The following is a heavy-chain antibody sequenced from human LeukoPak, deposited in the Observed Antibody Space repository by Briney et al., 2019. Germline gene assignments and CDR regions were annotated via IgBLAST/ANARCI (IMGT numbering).Heavy chain of an antibody. V-gene: IGHV1-46*01. CDR3: ARDRIVGATNYYYYGMDV. J-gene: IGHJ6*02. Sequence: ASVKVSCKASGYTFTSYYMHWVRQAPGQGLEWMGIINPSGGSTSYAQKFQGRVTMTRDTSTSTVYMELSSLRSEDTAVYYCARDRIVGATNYYYYGMDVWGQGITVTVSS. CDR2: INPSGGST. D-gene: IGHD1-26*01. CDR1: GYTFTSYY.